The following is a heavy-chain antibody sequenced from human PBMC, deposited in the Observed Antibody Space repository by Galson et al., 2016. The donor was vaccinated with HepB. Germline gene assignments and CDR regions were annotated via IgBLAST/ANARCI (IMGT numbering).Heavy chain of an antibody. D-gene: IGHD3-16*01. CDR1: GFTSSSYW. Sequence: CAASGFTSSSYWMSWVRQPPGQGLEWVAMINQDGSENYYVDSVKGRFTISRDNAKNSLFLQMNSLRAEDTAIYYCARVGPPPEGYPSHWGGMDVWGQGTTVTVSS. CDR3: ARVGPPPEGYPSHWGGMDV. J-gene: IGHJ6*02. CDR2: INQDGSEN. V-gene: IGHV3-7*03.